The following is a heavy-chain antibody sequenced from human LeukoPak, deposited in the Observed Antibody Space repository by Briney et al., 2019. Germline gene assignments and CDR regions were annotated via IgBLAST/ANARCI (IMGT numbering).Heavy chain of an antibody. CDR2: ISGSGGST. D-gene: IGHD6-19*01. CDR3: AKGGEQWLVNHYDY. CDR1: GFTFSSYA. J-gene: IGHJ4*02. Sequence: SGGSLRLSCAASGFTFSSYAMSWVRQAPGKGLEWVSAISGSGGSTYYADSVKGRFTISRDNSKNTLYLQMNSLRAEDTAVYYCAKGGEQWLVNHYDYWGQGTLVTVSS. V-gene: IGHV3-23*01.